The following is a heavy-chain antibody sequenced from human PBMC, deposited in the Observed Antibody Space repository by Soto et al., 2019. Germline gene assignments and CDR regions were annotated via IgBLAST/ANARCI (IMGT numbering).Heavy chain of an antibody. J-gene: IGHJ3*02. Sequence: GSLRFSCAASGFTFSSYAMHWVRQAPGKGLEWEAVISYDGSNKYYADSVKGRFTISRDNSKNTLYLQMNSLRAEDTAVYYCARDRLGWLRFAFDIWGQGTMVTVSS. D-gene: IGHD5-12*01. CDR3: ARDRLGWLRFAFDI. V-gene: IGHV3-30*04. CDR1: GFTFSSYA. CDR2: ISYDGSNK.